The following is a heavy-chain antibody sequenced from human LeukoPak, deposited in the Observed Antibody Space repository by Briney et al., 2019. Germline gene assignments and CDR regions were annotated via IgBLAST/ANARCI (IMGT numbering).Heavy chain of an antibody. CDR1: GFTFSTYW. CDR2: IKSDGSDT. D-gene: IGHD6-13*01. J-gene: IGHJ4*02. CDR3: ARGYSSPY. V-gene: IGHV3-74*01. Sequence: GGSLRLSCAASGFTFSTYWMHWVRQAPGEGLVWVSRIKSDGSDTSYADSVKGRFTISRDNAKNTLYLQMNSLRDEDTAVYYCARGYSSPYWGQGTLVTVSS.